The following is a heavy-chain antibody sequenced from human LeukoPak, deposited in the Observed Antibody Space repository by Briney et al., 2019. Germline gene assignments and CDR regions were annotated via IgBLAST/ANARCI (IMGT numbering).Heavy chain of an antibody. Sequence: GEALKISCKGSGYSFTSYWIGWVRQLPGKGLEWMGIIYPGDSDTRYSPSFQGQVTISADKSISTAYLQWSSLKASDTAMYYCARRGYDSDYYYGMDVWGQGTTVTVSS. V-gene: IGHV5-51*01. D-gene: IGHD5-12*01. CDR3: ARRGYDSDYYYGMDV. J-gene: IGHJ6*02. CDR2: IYPGDSDT. CDR1: GYSFTSYW.